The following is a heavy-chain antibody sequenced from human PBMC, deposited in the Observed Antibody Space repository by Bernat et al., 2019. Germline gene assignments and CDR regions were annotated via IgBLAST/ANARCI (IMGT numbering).Heavy chain of an antibody. CDR3: AKGDIVVVPVADFFDY. D-gene: IGHD2-2*01. CDR1: GFTFSSYA. Sequence: EVQLLESGGGLVQPGGSLRLSCAASGFTFSSYAMSWVRQAPGKGLEWVSAISGSGGSTYYADYVKGRFTISRDNSKNTLYLQMNSLRAEGTAVYYCAKGDIVVVPVADFFDYWGQGTLVTVSS. J-gene: IGHJ4*02. CDR2: ISGSGGST. V-gene: IGHV3-23*01.